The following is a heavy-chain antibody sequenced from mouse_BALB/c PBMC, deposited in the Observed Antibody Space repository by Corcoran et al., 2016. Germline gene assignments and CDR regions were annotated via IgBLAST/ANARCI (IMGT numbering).Heavy chain of an antibody. CDR2: IYPYNDGI. Sequence: EVQLQQSGPELVKPGASVKMSCKASGYTFTSYVIHWVTQKPGQGLEWIGYIYPYNDGIKYNEKFKCKATLTSDKSSSTAYMGLNSLTSEDSAVYYCAREVPGGNPFDYWGQGTTLAVSS. CDR3: AREVPGGNPFDY. V-gene: IGHV1S136*01. D-gene: IGHD2-1*01. J-gene: IGHJ2*01. CDR1: GYTFTSYV.